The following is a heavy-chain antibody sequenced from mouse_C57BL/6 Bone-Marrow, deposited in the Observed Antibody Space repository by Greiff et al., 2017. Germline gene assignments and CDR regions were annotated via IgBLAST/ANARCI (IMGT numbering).Heavy chain of an antibody. CDR3: ARSLFYYDYWYFDV. D-gene: IGHD2-4*01. CDR2: INPSNGGT. J-gene: IGHJ1*03. Sequence: QVQLQQPGTELVKPGASVKLSCKASGYTFTSYWMHWVKQRPGQGLEWIGNINPSNGGTNYNEKFKSKATLTVDKSSSTAYMQLSSLTSEDSAVYYCARSLFYYDYWYFDVWGTGTTVTVSS. CDR1: GYTFTSYW. V-gene: IGHV1-53*01.